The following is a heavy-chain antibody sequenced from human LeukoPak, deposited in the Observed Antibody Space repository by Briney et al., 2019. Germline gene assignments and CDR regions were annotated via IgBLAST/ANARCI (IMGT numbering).Heavy chain of an antibody. CDR3: AKAANYYYYYMDV. Sequence: GGTLRLSCAASGFTFSSYGMSWVRQAPGKGLEWVSAISGSGGSTYYADSVKGRFTISRDNSKNTPYLQMNSLRAEDTAVYYCAKAANYYYYYMDVWGKGTTVTISS. V-gene: IGHV3-23*01. J-gene: IGHJ6*03. CDR1: GFTFSSYG. CDR2: ISGSGGST.